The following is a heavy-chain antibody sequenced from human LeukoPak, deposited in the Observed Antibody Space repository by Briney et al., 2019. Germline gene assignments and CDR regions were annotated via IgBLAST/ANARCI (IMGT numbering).Heavy chain of an antibody. D-gene: IGHD3-3*02. V-gene: IGHV1-69*05. CDR1: GGTFSIYA. CDR2: IIPIFGTA. Sequence: SVKVSCKASGGTFSIYAISWVRQAPGQGLEWMGRIIPIFGTANYAQKFQGRVTITTDESTSTAYMELSSLRSEDTAVYYCARDLALAFDIWGQGTMVTVSS. CDR3: ARDLALAFDI. J-gene: IGHJ3*02.